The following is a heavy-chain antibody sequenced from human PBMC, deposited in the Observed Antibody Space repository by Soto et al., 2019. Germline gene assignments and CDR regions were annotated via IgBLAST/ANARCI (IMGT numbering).Heavy chain of an antibody. CDR3: ARSAIVLRVYVSTKDWFDS. V-gene: IGHV1-2*02. Sequence: ASVKVSCKASGYTFTGYYIHWVRQAPGQGLEWMGWINPNSGGTNYAQKFQGRVTMTWDTSITTAYMEMSSLRYDDAAVYYCARSAIVLRVYVSTKDWFDSWGQGTPVTVSS. CDR2: INPNSGGT. J-gene: IGHJ5*01. D-gene: IGHD2-8*01. CDR1: GYTFTGYY.